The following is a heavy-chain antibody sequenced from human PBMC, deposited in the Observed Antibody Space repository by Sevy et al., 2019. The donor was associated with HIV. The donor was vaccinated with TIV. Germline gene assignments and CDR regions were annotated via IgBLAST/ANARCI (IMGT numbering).Heavy chain of an antibody. CDR2: IYYTGST. D-gene: IGHD5-12*01. CDR3: ARAPPVRSGDDSLNWFDP. J-gene: IGHJ5*02. CDR1: GGPSSVYY. V-gene: IGHV4-59*01. Sequence: SETLSLTCTVSGGPSSVYYWTWIRQSPGKGLEYIGYIYYTGSTNYNPSLVSQVTISVDPSRNQFSLSLSSVTAADSAVYYCARAPPVRSGDDSLNWFDPWGQGTLVTVSS.